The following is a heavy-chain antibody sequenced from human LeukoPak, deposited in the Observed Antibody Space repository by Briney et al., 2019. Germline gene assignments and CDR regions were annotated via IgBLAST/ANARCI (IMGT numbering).Heavy chain of an antibody. D-gene: IGHD6-13*01. V-gene: IGHV5-51*01. Sequence: GESLKISCKASGYSFTSYWIAWVRQMPGKGLEWMGIIYPGDSDTRYSPSFQGQVTISADKSISTAYLQWSSLKASDTAMYYCARRSLYGYSSSWYGEDYWGQGTLVTVSS. CDR1: GYSFTSYW. J-gene: IGHJ4*02. CDR3: ARRSLYGYSSSWYGEDY. CDR2: IYPGDSDT.